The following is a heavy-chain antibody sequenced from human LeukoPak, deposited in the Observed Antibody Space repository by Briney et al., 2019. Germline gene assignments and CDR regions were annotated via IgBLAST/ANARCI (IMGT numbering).Heavy chain of an antibody. J-gene: IGHJ4*02. V-gene: IGHV4-59*12. CDR1: GGSISTYY. Sequence: PSETLSLTCTVSGGSISTYYWSWIRQPPGKGLEWIGYIYYSGSTNYNPSLKSRVTISVDTSKNQFSLKLSSVTAADTAVYYCANSGWPRGGIDYWGQGTLVTVSS. CDR3: ANSGWPRGGIDY. D-gene: IGHD6-19*01. CDR2: IYYSGST.